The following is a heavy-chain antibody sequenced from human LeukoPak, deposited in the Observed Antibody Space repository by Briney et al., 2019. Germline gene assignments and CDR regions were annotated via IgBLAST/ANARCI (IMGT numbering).Heavy chain of an antibody. D-gene: IGHD3-3*01. CDR3: AKGHDFWSGYYPV. Sequence: GGSLRLSCAASGFIFSSYAMHWVRQAPGKGLEYVSAISNNGGSTYYANSVKGRFTISRDNSKNTLYLQMNSLRAEDTAVYYCAKGHDFWSGYYPVWGQGTLVTVSS. V-gene: IGHV3-64*01. CDR1: GFIFSSYA. J-gene: IGHJ4*02. CDR2: ISNNGGST.